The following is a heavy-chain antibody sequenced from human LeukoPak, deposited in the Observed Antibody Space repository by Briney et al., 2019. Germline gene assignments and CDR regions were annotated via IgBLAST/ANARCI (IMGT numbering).Heavy chain of an antibody. CDR2: VSSSSSYI. J-gene: IGHJ5*02. D-gene: IGHD3-22*01. CDR3: ARDGNYYDSSGYLKFDP. V-gene: IGHV3-21*01. Sequence: GGSLRLSCAASGFTVSSNYMSWVRQAPGKGLEWVSSVSSSSSYIYYADSVKGRFTISRDNAKNSLYLQMNSLRAEDTAVYYCARDGNYYDSSGYLKFDPWGQGTLVTVSS. CDR1: GFTVSSNY.